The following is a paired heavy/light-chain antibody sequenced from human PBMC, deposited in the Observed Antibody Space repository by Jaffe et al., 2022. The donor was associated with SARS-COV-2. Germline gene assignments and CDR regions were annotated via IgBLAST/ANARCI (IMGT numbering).Heavy chain of an antibody. Sequence: QVQLVESGGGVVQPGRSLRVSCAASGFTFSNYAMHWVRQAPGKGLECVGVMSGDGSKEYYAGSVKGRFSISRDNSKNTLFLQMNRLRDEDTAYYYCARDGGGGYNQIDYWGQGTLVTVSS. D-gene: IGHD5-12*01. CDR2: MSGDGSKE. CDR1: GFTFSNYA. V-gene: IGHV3-30-3*01. J-gene: IGHJ4*02. CDR3: ARDGGGGYNQIDY.
Light chain of an antibody. CDR2: QVS. CDR3: MQGAHWPPT. CDR1: QSLVFSDGNTY. Sequence: DVVMTQSPLSLPVTLGQPASISCRSSQSLVFSDGNTYLIWFQQRPGQSPRRLIYQVSIRDSGVPDRFSGSGSGTDFTLKISRVEAEDVGVYYCMQGAHWPPTFGQGTKLEIK. V-gene: IGKV2-30*01. J-gene: IGKJ2*01.